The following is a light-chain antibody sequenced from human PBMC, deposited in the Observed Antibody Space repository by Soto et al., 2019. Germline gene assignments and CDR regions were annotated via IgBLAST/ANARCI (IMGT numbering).Light chain of an antibody. J-gene: IGLJ2*01. CDR1: SSDVGGYNY. V-gene: IGLV2-11*01. CDR2: DVL. Sequence: QSVLTQPRSVSGSPGQSVTISCTGTSSDVGGYNYVTWYQQHPGKAPKLMIYDVLKRPSGVPDRFSGSKSGNTASLTISGLQAEDEADYYCCSYAGTYTYVVFGGGTKLTVL. CDR3: CSYAGTYTYVV.